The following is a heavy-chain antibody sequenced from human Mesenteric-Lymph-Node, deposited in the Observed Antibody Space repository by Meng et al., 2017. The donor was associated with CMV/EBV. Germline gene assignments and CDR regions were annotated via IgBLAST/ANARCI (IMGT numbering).Heavy chain of an antibody. D-gene: IGHD2-2*01. J-gene: IGHJ4*02. V-gene: IGHV3-7*01. CDR2: IKQDGSEK. Sequence: GGSLRLSCAASGSTFSSYWMSWVRQAPGKGLEWVANIKQDGSEKYYVDSVKGRFTISRDNAKNSLYLQMNSLRAEDTAVYYCARGWGYCSSTSCYLNDYWGQGTLVTVSS. CDR3: ARGWGYCSSTSCYLNDY. CDR1: GSTFSSYW.